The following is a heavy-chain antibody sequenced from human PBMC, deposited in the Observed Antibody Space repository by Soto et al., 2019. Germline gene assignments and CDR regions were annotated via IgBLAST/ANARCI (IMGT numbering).Heavy chain of an antibody. CDR3: AREARYDRGAYPYEGIDY. Sequence: EVQLFESGGGLAQPGGSLRLSCAASGFTFSSYSMNWVRRAQGKGLEWVSAFSAGGGDNTHYADHVKGRFTISRDNSKNTLFLQMNSLRAEDTARYYCAREARYDRGAYPYEGIDYWGQGTLVTVSS. J-gene: IGHJ4*02. V-gene: IGHV3-23*01. CDR1: GFTFSSYS. CDR2: FSAGGGDNT. D-gene: IGHD3-16*01.